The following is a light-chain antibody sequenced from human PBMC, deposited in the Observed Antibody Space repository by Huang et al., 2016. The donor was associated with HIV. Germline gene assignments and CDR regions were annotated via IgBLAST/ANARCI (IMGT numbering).Light chain of an antibody. CDR3: QQYQSVPWT. Sequence: DIQMTQSPSSLSASVGDRVTIICRASQGISKSLAWYQQKPGQAPKLLLYATSKLESGVPSRFSGSGSGTHYTLTSSTLQPEDLATYYCQQYQSVPWTFGQGTKVAI. CDR1: QGISKS. J-gene: IGKJ1*01. CDR2: ATS. V-gene: IGKV1-NL1*01.